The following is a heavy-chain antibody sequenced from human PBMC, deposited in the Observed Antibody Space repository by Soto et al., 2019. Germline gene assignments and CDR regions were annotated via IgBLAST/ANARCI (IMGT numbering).Heavy chain of an antibody. Sequence: GGSLRVSCAASGFTFSSYAMSWVRQAPGKGLEWVSAISGSGGSTYYADSVKGRFTISRDNSKNTLYLQMNSLRAEDTAVYYCAKQLHDSSGYYSYGMDVWGQGTTVTVSS. J-gene: IGHJ6*02. CDR1: GFTFSSYA. V-gene: IGHV3-23*01. CDR2: ISGSGGST. D-gene: IGHD3-22*01. CDR3: AKQLHDSSGYYSYGMDV.